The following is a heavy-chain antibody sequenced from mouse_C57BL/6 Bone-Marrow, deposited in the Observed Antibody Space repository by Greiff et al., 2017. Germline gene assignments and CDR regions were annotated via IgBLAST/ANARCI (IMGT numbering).Heavy chain of an antibody. Sequence: QVQLQQPGAELVKPGASVKMSCKASGYTFTSYWITWVKQRPGQGLEWIGDIYPGSGSTNYNEKFKSKATLTVDTSSSTAYMQLSSLTSEDSAVYYGARSGYYGSSCAYWAKGLWSLSLQ. CDR3: ARSGYYGSSCAY. V-gene: IGHV1-55*01. CDR2: IYPGSGST. D-gene: IGHD1-1*01. CDR1: GYTFTSYW. J-gene: IGHJ3*01.